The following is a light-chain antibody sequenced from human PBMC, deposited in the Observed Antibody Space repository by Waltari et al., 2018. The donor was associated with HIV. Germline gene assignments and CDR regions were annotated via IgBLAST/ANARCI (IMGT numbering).Light chain of an antibody. J-gene: IGLJ2*01. V-gene: IGLV1-51*01. CDR2: DNN. CDR1: SSNIGNNY. CDR3: ATWDTSLSAVV. Sequence: QSVLTQPPSVSAAPGQKVTISCSGSSSNIGNNYVSWYQQLPGIAPKRLIYDNNKRPAGIPDRFSGSKSGTSATLGITGLQTGDEADYYCATWDTSLSAVVFGGGTKLTVL.